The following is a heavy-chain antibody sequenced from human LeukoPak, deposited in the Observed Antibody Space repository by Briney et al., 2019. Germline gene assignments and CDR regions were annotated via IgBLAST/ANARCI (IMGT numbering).Heavy chain of an antibody. CDR3: PRVVVAAPAYYYYYMDV. D-gene: IGHD2-15*01. CDR2: IYHSGST. Sequence: SETLSLTCTVSGYSISSGYYWGWIRQPPGKGLEWIGSIYHSGSTYYNPSLKSRVTISVDTSKNQFSLKLSSVTAADTAVYYCPRVVVAAPAYYYYYMDVWGKGTTVTVSS. CDR1: GYSISSGYY. V-gene: IGHV4-38-2*02. J-gene: IGHJ6*03.